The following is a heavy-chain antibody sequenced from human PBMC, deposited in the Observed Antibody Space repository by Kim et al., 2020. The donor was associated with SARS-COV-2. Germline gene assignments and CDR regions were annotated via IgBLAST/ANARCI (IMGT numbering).Heavy chain of an antibody. CDR3: ARGARYGSGTSSFYHYWYFDL. V-gene: IGHV4-34*01. J-gene: IGHJ2*01. D-gene: IGHD3-10*01. CDR1: GGSFSGYY. Sequence: SETLSLTCAVYGGSFSGYYWSWIRQPPGKGLEWIGETNHSGSTNYNPSLKSRVTISVDTSKNQFSLKLSSVTAADTAVYYCARGARYGSGTSSFYHYWYFDLWGRGTLVTVSS. CDR2: TNHSGST.